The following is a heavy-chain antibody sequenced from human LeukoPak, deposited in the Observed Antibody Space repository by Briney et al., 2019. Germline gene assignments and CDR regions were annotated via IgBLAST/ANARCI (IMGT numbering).Heavy chain of an antibody. D-gene: IGHD1-26*01. CDR3: AKDRRVGATTTDFDY. Sequence: NPSETLSLTCTVSGGSISSYYWSWIRQPPGKGLEWIGYIYYSGSTNYNPSLKSRVTISVDTSKNQFSLKLSSVTAADTAVYYCAKDRRVGATTTDFDYWGQGTLVTVSS. J-gene: IGHJ4*02. CDR1: GGSISSYY. CDR2: IYYSGST. V-gene: IGHV4-59*01.